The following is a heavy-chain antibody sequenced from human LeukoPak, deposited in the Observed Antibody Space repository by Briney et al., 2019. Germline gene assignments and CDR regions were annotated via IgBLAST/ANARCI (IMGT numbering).Heavy chain of an antibody. Sequence: PGGSLRLSCVASGFAFSDYYMSWIRQSPEKGLERVSYIDPSGDTISYADSVKGRFTISRDNAKNSLYLRMNALRAEDTAVYYCARDFWSSASDYWGQGILVTVSS. J-gene: IGHJ4*02. D-gene: IGHD2-8*02. CDR1: GFAFSDYY. CDR3: ARDFWSSASDY. V-gene: IGHV3-11*04. CDR2: IDPSGDTI.